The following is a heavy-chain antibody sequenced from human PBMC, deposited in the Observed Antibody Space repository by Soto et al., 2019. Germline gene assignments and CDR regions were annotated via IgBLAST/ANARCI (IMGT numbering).Heavy chain of an antibody. CDR3: AKDLRYDILSGYYMGVGAFDI. CDR2: ISYDGSNE. D-gene: IGHD3-9*01. CDR1: GFTFSNYG. Sequence: QVQLVESGGGVVQPGRSLRLSCAASGFTFSNYGMHWVRRAPGKGLEWVAVISYDGSNEYYEDSLKGRFTISRDNAKKTLYLQMNSLRPEDSAVYYCAKDLRYDILSGYYMGVGAFDIWGLGTVVTVSS. V-gene: IGHV3-30*18. J-gene: IGHJ3*02.